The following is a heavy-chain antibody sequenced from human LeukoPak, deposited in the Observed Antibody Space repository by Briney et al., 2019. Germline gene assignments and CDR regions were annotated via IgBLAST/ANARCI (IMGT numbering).Heavy chain of an antibody. Sequence: GASVKVTCKASGHTFTGYYMNWVRQAPGQGLEWMGWINSDSGFTKYAQKFQGRVTMTRDTSITTVYMDLTRLTSDDTAVYYCARNFDRKGFDPWGQGTLVTVSS. J-gene: IGHJ5*02. D-gene: IGHD3-9*01. CDR3: ARNFDRKGFDP. CDR2: INSDSGFT. CDR1: GHTFTGYY. V-gene: IGHV1-2*02.